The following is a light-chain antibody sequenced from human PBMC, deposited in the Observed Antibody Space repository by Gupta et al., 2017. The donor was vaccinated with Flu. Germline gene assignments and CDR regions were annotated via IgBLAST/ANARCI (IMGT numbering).Light chain of an antibody. CDR3: QQRYKWPRT. Sequence: EIVLTQSPATLSLSPGERATLSCRASQSISNFLVWYQQKIGQAPRLLIFDASNRATGIPARFSGSGFGTDFTLTISSLEPEDFAVYYCQQRYKWPRTFGQGTKLEIK. V-gene: IGKV3-11*01. CDR1: QSISNF. CDR2: DAS. J-gene: IGKJ2*01.